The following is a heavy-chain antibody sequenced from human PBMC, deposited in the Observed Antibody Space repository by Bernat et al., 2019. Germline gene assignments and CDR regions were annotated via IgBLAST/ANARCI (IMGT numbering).Heavy chain of an antibody. CDR1: GYTFTSYG. J-gene: IGHJ3*02. V-gene: IGHV1-18*01. D-gene: IGHD6-19*01. Sequence: VPLVWTPAALEKRMPSVAVTCKASGYTFTSYGISWVRQAPGQGLEWMGWISAYNGNTNYAQKLQGRVTMTTDTSTSTAYMELRSLRSDDTAAYYCARPAGWDGAFDIWGQGKMVT. CDR2: ISAYNGNT. CDR3: ARPAGWDGAFDI.